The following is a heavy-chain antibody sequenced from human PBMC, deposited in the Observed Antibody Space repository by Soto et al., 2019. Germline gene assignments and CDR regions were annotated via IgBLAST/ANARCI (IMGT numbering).Heavy chain of an antibody. CDR2: FDPEDGET. D-gene: IGHD6-13*01. Sequence: GASVKVSCKVSGYTLTELSMHWVRQAPGKGLEWMGGFDPEDGETIYAQKFQGRVTMTEDTSTDTAYMELSSLRSEDTAVYYCATDLGRRTVYSGSWYYFDYWGQGTLVTVSS. CDR3: ATDLGRRTVYSGSWYYFDY. J-gene: IGHJ4*02. CDR1: GYTLTELS. V-gene: IGHV1-24*01.